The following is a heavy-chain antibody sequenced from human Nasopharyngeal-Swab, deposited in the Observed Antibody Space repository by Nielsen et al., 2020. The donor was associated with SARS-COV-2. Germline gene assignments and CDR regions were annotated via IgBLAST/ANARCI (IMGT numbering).Heavy chain of an antibody. CDR1: GFTFSSYE. J-gene: IGHJ6*02. CDR3: ASGGYGDYDAYYYGMDV. V-gene: IGHV3-48*03. D-gene: IGHD4-17*01. Sequence: GGSLRLSCAASGFTFSSYEMNWVRQAPGQGLEWVSYISSSGSTIYYADSVKGRFTISRDNAKNSLYLQMNSLRAEDTAVYYCASGGYGDYDAYYYGMDVWGQGTTVTVSS. CDR2: ISSSGSTI.